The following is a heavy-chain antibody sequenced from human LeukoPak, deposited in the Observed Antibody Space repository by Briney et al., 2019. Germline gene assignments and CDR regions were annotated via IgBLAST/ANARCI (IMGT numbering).Heavy chain of an antibody. CDR3: AILPVVVTAVDY. Sequence: SVKVSCKASGGTFSSYAISWVRQAPGQGLEWMGRIIPIFGTANYAQKFQGRVTITTDESTSTAYKELSSLRSEDTAVYYCAILPVVVTAVDYWGQGTLVTVSS. D-gene: IGHD2-21*02. CDR1: GGTFSSYA. J-gene: IGHJ4*02. V-gene: IGHV1-69*05. CDR2: IIPIFGTA.